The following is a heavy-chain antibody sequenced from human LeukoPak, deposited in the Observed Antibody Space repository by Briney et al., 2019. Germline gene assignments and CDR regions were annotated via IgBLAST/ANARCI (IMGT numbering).Heavy chain of an antibody. CDR3: ARGRGSSSWNPPEDY. V-gene: IGHV1-8*01. J-gene: IGHJ4*02. D-gene: IGHD6-13*01. CDR2: MNPNSGNT. CDR1: GYTFTSYD. Sequence: ASVKVSCKASGYTFTSYDINWVRQATGQGLEWLGWMNPNSGNTGYAQKFQGRVTMTRNTSISTAYMELSSLRSEDTAVYYCARGRGSSSWNPPEDYWGQGTLVTVSS.